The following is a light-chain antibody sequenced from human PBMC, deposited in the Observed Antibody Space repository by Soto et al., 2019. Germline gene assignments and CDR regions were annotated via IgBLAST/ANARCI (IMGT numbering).Light chain of an antibody. CDR3: QHRTNWPRT. J-gene: IGKJ2*01. CDR2: DAS. V-gene: IGKV3-11*01. CDR1: QSVGTF. Sequence: EIVLTQSPATLSLSPGERATLSCRASQSVGTFLAWYQQKPGQSARLIIYDASNRATGIPARFSGNGSGTDFALTMSSVEPEDFAVYYCQHRTNWPRTFVQGTKLDIK.